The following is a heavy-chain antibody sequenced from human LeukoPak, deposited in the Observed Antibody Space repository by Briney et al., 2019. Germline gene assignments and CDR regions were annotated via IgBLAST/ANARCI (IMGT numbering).Heavy chain of an antibody. V-gene: IGHV4-59*01. CDR2: IYYSGST. CDR1: GYSMSNYY. CDR3: ARAVVLYYFDY. J-gene: IGHJ4*02. D-gene: IGHD2-2*01. Sequence: PSETLTLTCTVSGYSMSNYYLSWIRQPPGKGLEWIGYIYYSGSTSYNPSLKSRVTISEDTSKNQFSLKLSSVTAADTAVYDCARAVVLYYFDYGGQGTLVSVSS.